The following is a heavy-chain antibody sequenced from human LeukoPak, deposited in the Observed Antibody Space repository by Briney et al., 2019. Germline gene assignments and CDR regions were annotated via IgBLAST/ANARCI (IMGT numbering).Heavy chain of an antibody. V-gene: IGHV3-7*01. Sequence: GGSLRLPCVVSGFIFSRYRMTWVRQAPGKGLEWVATIALDINERYYVDSVEGRFTISRDNAKNSVYLQMNSLRAEDTAVYYCARSESTMTTWSMDYWGQGTLVTVSS. D-gene: IGHD5/OR15-5a*01. CDR1: GFIFSRYR. J-gene: IGHJ4*02. CDR2: IALDINER. CDR3: ARSESTMTTWSMDY.